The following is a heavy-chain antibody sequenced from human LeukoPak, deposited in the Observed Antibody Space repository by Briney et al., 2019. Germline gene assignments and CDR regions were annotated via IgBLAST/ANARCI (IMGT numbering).Heavy chain of an antibody. CDR1: GYSFTSYW. J-gene: IGHJ6*02. CDR3: ARHGPRRYGDYVAYYYYYGMDV. CDR2: IYPGDSDT. D-gene: IGHD4-17*01. V-gene: IGHV5-51*01. Sequence: RGESLKISCKGSGYSFTSYWIGWVRQMPGKGLEWMGIIYPGDSDTRYSPSFQGQVTISADKSISTAYLQWSSLKASDTAMYYCARHGPRRYGDYVAYYYYYGMDVWGQGTTVTVSS.